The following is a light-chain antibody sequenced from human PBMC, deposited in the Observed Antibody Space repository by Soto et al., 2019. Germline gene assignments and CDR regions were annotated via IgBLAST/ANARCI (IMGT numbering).Light chain of an antibody. V-gene: IGKV3-20*01. CDR2: GAS. CDR3: QQYGVYT. CDR1: QSVSSSY. J-gene: IGKJ2*01. Sequence: EIVLTQYPGTLSLSPGERAPLSCRASQSVSSSYLAWYQQKPGQAPRLLIYGASSRATGIPDRFSGSGSGTDFTLTISRLEPEDFAVYYCQQYGVYTFGQGTKLEIK.